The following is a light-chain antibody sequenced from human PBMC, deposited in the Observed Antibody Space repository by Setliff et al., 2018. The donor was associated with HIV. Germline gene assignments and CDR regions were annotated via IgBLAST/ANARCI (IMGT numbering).Light chain of an antibody. Sequence: IVLTQSPGTLSLSPGERATLSCRASQSVSSSFLAWYQQIPGQAPRLLIYGASSRATGIPDRFSGSGSGTDFTLTVSRLEPEDFAVYYCQQYGSSPPTVGGGTKVDIK. J-gene: IGKJ4*01. CDR2: GAS. CDR1: QSVSSSF. V-gene: IGKV3-20*01. CDR3: QQYGSSPPT.